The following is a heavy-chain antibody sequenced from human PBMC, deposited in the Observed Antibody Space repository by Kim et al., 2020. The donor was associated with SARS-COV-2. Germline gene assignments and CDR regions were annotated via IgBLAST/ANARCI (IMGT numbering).Heavy chain of an antibody. D-gene: IGHD6-13*01. CDR2: ISNDGDIK. CDR1: GFTFSSYG. Sequence: GGSLRLSCAASGFTFSSYGMHWVRQAPGKGLEWVAVISNDGDIKYITDSVRGRFTISTDNSMNTVYLQMNSLRPEDTAVYYCAKDRSSSWAFDYWGQGTLVTVSS. V-gene: IGHV3-30*18. CDR3: AKDRSSSWAFDY. J-gene: IGHJ4*02.